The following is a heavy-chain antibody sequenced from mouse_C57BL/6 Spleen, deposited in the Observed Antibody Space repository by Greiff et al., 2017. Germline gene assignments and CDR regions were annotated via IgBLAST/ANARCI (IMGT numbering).Heavy chain of an antibody. J-gene: IGHJ3*01. V-gene: IGHV1-81*01. CDR3: ARGGPWFAY. CDR1: GYTFTSYG. CDR2: IYPRSGNT. Sequence: QVQLQQSGAELARPGASVKLSCKASGYTFTSYGISWVKQRTGQGLEWIGEIYPRSGNTYYNEKFKGKATLTADNSSSTAYMELRSLTSEDSAVYFCARGGPWFAYWGQGTLVTVSA.